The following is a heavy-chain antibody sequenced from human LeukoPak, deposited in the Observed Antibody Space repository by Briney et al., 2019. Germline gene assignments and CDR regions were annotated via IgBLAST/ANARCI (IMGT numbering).Heavy chain of an antibody. Sequence: GGSLRLSCAASGFTFDDYAVHWVRQAPGKGLEWVSLISGDGGSTYYADSVKGRFTISRDNSKNSLYLQMNSLRTEDTALYYCAKDSRPHYSSGWWWFDPWGQGTLVTVSS. D-gene: IGHD6-19*01. V-gene: IGHV3-43*02. J-gene: IGHJ5*02. CDR1: GFTFDDYA. CDR3: AKDSRPHYSSGWWWFDP. CDR2: ISGDGGST.